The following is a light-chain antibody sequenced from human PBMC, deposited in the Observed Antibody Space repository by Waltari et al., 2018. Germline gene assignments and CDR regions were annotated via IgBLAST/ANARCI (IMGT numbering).Light chain of an antibody. CDR3: SSYAGGSSLM. CDR2: EVT. CDR1: SNDVEGYDP. V-gene: IGLV2-8*01. J-gene: IGLJ3*02. Sequence: QSALTQPPSASGSPGQSITISCTGISNDVEGYDPVFWYQQHPGKAPKLLIYEVTKRPSGVPDRFSGSKSDNTASLAVSGLQAEDEADYYCSSYAGGSSLMFGGGTKLTVL.